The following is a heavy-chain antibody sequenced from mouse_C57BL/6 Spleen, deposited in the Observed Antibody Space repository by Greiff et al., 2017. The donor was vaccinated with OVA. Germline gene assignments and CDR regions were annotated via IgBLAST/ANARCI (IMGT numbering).Heavy chain of an antibody. D-gene: IGHD4-1*01. CDR2: LYPGDGDT. CDR1: GYAFSSYW. Sequence: QVQLQQSGAELVKPGASVRISCKASGYAFSSYWMNWVKQRPGTGLEWIGQLYPGDGDTNYNGQVQGKATLTADKSSSTAYMQLSSLTSEDSAVYVCATGEKKNWDYYAMDYWGQGTSVTVSS. CDR3: ATGEKKNWDYYAMDY. J-gene: IGHJ4*01. V-gene: IGHV1-80*01.